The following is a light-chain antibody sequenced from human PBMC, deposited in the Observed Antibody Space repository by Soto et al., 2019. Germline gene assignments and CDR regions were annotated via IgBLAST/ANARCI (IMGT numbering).Light chain of an antibody. J-gene: IGKJ1*01. CDR3: QQYNNWPPMT. V-gene: IGKV3-15*01. CDR1: QSVSSN. CDR2: GAS. Sequence: EIVMTQYPATLSVSPGERATLSCRASQSVSSNLAWYQQKPGQAPRLRIYGASTRATGIPARFSGSGSGTECTLTISSLQSEDFAVYYCQQYNNWPPMTFGQGTKVEI.